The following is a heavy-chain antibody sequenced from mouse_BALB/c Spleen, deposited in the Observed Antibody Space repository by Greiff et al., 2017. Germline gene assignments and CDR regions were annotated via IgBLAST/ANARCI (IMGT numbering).Heavy chain of an antibody. Sequence: EVQRVESGGGLVKPGGSLKLSCAASGFTFSSYAMSWVRQSPEKRLEWVAEISSGGSYTYYPDTVTGRFTISRDNAKNTLYLEMSSLRSEDTAMYYCARVYGYYFDYWGQGTTLTVAS. J-gene: IGHJ2*01. CDR3: ARVYGYYFDY. CDR2: ISSGGSYT. V-gene: IGHV5-9-4*01. CDR1: GFTFSSYA. D-gene: IGHD1-2*01.